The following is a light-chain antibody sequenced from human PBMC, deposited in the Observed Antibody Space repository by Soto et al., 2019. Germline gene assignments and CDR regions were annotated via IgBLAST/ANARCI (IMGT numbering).Light chain of an antibody. J-gene: IGLJ2*01. CDR3: QSYDADILI. Sequence: NFMLTQPHSVSGSPGKTVTISCTRRSGNIVSNYVQWYQQRPGSSPTTVIFEDDDRPSGVPDRFSASLDTSTNSASLTISGLKPEDEADYYCQSYDADILIFGGGTKLTVL. V-gene: IGLV6-57*01. CDR1: SGNIVSNY. CDR2: EDD.